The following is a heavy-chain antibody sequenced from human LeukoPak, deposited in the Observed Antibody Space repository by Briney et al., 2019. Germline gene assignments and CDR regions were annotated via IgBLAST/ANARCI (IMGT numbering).Heavy chain of an antibody. J-gene: IGHJ4*02. CDR2: IDYTGSS. CDR1: GGSISSYY. D-gene: IGHD1-26*01. V-gene: IGHV4-59*01. Sequence: PSETLSLTCTVSGGSISSYYWSWIRQPPGKTLEWIGFIDYTGSSNYSPSLTSRVTISLDTSKNQFSLRLSSVTAADTAVYYCARIIVGATLDYWGQGTLVTVSS. CDR3: ARIIVGATLDY.